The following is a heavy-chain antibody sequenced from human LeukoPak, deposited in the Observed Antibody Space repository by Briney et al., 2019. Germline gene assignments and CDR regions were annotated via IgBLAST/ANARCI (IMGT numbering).Heavy chain of an antibody. CDR1: EYIFTDYY. V-gene: IGHV1-2*02. J-gene: IGHJ4*02. Sequence: ASMKVSCKASEYIFTDYYIHWVRQAPGQGLEWMGWINPHSGGTNYAQNFQDRDTMTGDTSISTAYMELSRLISDDTAIYYCARGGDNYDILTQWGQGTLVTVSS. CDR2: INPHSGGT. CDR3: ARGGDNYDILTQ. D-gene: IGHD3-9*01.